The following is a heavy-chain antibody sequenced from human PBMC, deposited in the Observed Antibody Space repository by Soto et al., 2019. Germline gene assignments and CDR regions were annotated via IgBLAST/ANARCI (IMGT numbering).Heavy chain of an antibody. V-gene: IGHV3-23*01. CDR3: AKRDIVLGGLGY. J-gene: IGHJ4*02. CDR1: GFTFSSYA. D-gene: IGHD2-8*02. CDR2: ISGSGGST. Sequence: GGSLRLSCAASGFTFSSYAMSWVRQAPGKGLEWVSAISGSGGSTYYADSVKGRFTISRDNSKNTLYLQMNSLRVEDTAVYYCAKRDIVLGGLGYWGQGTLVTVSS.